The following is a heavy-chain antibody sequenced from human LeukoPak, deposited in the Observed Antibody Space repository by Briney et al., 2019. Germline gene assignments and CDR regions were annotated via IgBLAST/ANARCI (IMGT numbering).Heavy chain of an antibody. Sequence: PGGSLRLSCAASGFTVSGNYMSSVRQAPGKGLEWVSVIYSGGSTYYAGSVRGRFTISRDNSKNTLYLQMNNLRPEDTAVYYCAVVIQPSRASDYWGQGTLVTVSS. CDR3: AVVIQPSRASDY. D-gene: IGHD3-22*01. J-gene: IGHJ4*02. CDR2: IYSGGST. V-gene: IGHV3-66*02. CDR1: GFTVSGNY.